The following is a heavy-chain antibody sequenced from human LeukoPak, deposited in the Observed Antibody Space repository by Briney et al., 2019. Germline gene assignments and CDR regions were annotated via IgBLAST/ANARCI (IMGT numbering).Heavy chain of an antibody. Sequence: GGSLRLSCAASGFTFRSYGMHWVRQAPGKGLEWVAFIRYDGGNENYAVSVKGRFTISRDNSKNTLYLQMNSLRLEDTAVYYCAKHGSGSYEQWGEGTLVSVP. D-gene: IGHD3-10*01. CDR1: GFTFRSYG. J-gene: IGHJ4*02. CDR2: IRYDGGNE. V-gene: IGHV3-30*02. CDR3: AKHGSGSYEQ.